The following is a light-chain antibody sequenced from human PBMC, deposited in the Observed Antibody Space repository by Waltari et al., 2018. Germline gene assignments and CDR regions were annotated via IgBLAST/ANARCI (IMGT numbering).Light chain of an antibody. Sequence: HSALTQPPSVSGSPGQSFTISCTATTNDVVSYNLVSWYQRHPGKPPELLIYEGSKRTSGVSNRFSGSKSGNTASLTISGLQAEDEADYFCCSYASGSTIIFGGGTKLTVL. CDR1: TNDVVSYNL. CDR3: CSYASGSTII. CDR2: EGS. J-gene: IGLJ2*01. V-gene: IGLV2-23*01.